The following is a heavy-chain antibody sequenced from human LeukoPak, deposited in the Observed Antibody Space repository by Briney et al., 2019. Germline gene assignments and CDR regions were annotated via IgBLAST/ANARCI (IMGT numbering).Heavy chain of an antibody. V-gene: IGHV3-48*03. CDR3: ARDYGEYDSSGAPGY. CDR2: ISSRGSTI. J-gene: IGHJ4*02. CDR1: GFTFSSYE. D-gene: IGHD3-22*01. Sequence: GGSLRLSCAASGFTFSSYEMNWVRQAPGKGLEWVSYISSRGSTIYYADSVKGRFTISRDNAKNSLYLQMNSLRAEDTAVYYCARDYGEYDSSGAPGYWGQGTLVTVSS.